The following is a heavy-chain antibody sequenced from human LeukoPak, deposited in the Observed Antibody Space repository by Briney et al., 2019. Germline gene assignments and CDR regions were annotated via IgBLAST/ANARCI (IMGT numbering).Heavy chain of an antibody. J-gene: IGHJ6*03. CDR1: GFTFSSYV. V-gene: IGHV3-23*01. D-gene: IGHD6-13*01. CDR2: ISGSGGST. CDR3: AKDGEWQQPTSYFMDV. Sequence: QTGGSLRLSCAASGFTFSSYVMTWVRQAPGKGLEWVSDISGSGGSTYYADSVKGRFTISRDNSKNTLHLQMNSLRAEDTAVYYCAKDGEWQQPTSYFMDVWGKGTTVTVSS.